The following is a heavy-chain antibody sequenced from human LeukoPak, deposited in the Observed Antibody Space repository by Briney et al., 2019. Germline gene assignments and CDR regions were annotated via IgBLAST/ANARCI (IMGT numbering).Heavy chain of an antibody. CDR2: IIYSGNT. D-gene: IGHD6-13*01. Sequence: PYETLSLTCTASSGSISSTSYYWGWIRQPPGRGLEWIGGIIYSGNTYYNPSLKSRVTISVDTTKNQFSLKLTSVTAADTAVYFCVRHFHGSGYVVDLWGHGTLVTVSS. V-gene: IGHV4-39*01. CDR1: SGSISSTSYY. J-gene: IGHJ5*02. CDR3: VRHFHGSGYVVDL.